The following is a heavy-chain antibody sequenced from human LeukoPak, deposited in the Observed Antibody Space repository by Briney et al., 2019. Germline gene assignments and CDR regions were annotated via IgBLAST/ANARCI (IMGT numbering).Heavy chain of an antibody. D-gene: IGHD3-3*01. J-gene: IGHJ3*02. CDR3: ARGTDYDFWSGESLDAFDI. Sequence: ASVKVSCKASGYTFTSYGISWVRQAPGQGLGWMGWINPNSGGTNYAQKFQGRVTMTRDTSISTAYMELSRLRSDDTAVYYCARGTDYDFWSGESLDAFDIWGQGTMVTVSS. V-gene: IGHV1-2*02. CDR1: GYTFTSYG. CDR2: INPNSGGT.